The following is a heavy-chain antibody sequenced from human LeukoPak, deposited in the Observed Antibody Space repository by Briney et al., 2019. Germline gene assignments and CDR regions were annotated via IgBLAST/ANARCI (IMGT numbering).Heavy chain of an antibody. CDR2: ISYDGSNK. CDR3: ARDRYYYDSSGYYYVGYFDY. J-gene: IGHJ4*02. Sequence: GRSLRLSCAASGFTFSSYAMHWVRQAPGKGLEWVAVISYDGSNKYYADSVKGRFTISRDNSKNTLYLRMNSLRAEDTAVYYCARDRYYYDSSGYYYVGYFDYWGQGTLVTVSS. D-gene: IGHD3-22*01. CDR1: GFTFSSYA. V-gene: IGHV3-30-3*01.